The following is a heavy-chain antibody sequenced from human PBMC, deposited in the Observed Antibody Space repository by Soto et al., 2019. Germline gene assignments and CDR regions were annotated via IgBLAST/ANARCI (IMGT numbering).Heavy chain of an antibody. J-gene: IGHJ3*02. CDR1: GGSFSGYY. V-gene: IGHV4-34*01. CDR3: ARAQESIAVAGTRQGAAFDI. CDR2: INHSGST. Sequence: SETLSLTCAVYGGSFSGYYWSWIRQPPGKGLEWIGEINHSGSTNYNPSLKSRVTISVDTSKNQFSRKLSSVTAADTAVYYCARAQESIAVAGTRQGAAFDIWGQGTMVTVSS. D-gene: IGHD6-19*01.